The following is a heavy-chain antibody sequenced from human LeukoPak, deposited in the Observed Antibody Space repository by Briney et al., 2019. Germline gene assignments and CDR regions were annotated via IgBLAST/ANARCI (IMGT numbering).Heavy chain of an antibody. CDR3: AKDLFTGEQWLVPDALDI. Sequence: QSGGSLRLSCAASGFTFSSYAMHWVRQAPGKGLEWVSAISGSGGSTYYADSVKGRFTISRDNSKNTLYLQMNSLRAEDTAVYYCAKDLFTGEQWLVPDALDIWGQGTMVTVSS. CDR2: ISGSGGST. V-gene: IGHV3-23*01. J-gene: IGHJ3*02. CDR1: GFTFSSYA. D-gene: IGHD6-19*01.